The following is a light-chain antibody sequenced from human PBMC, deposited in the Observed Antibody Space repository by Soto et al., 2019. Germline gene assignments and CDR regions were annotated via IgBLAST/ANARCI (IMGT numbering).Light chain of an antibody. CDR2: GAS. CDR1: QSISSW. V-gene: IGKV3-20*01. Sequence: EIVMTQSPSTLSASVGDRVTITCRASQSISSWLAWYQQKPGQAPRLLIYGASSRATGIPDRFSGSGSGTDFTLTISRLEPEDFAVYYCQQYGNSPKTFGQGTKVDIK. CDR3: QQYGNSPKT. J-gene: IGKJ1*01.